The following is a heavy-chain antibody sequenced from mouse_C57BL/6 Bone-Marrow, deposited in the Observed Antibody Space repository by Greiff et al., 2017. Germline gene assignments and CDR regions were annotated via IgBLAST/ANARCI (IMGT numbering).Heavy chain of an antibody. J-gene: IGHJ4*01. CDR3: ARSGWLPPYAMDY. D-gene: IGHD2-3*01. CDR2: INPYNGDT. CDR1: GYSFTGYF. V-gene: IGHV1-20*01. Sequence: VQLQQSGPELVKPGDSVKISCKASGYSFTGYFMNWVMQSHGKSLEWIGRINPYNGDTFYNQKFKGKATLTVDKSSSTAHMELRSLTSEDSAVYYCARSGWLPPYAMDYWGQGTSVTVSS.